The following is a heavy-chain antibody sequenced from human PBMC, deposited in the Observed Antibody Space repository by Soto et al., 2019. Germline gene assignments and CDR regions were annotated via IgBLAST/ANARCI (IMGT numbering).Heavy chain of an antibody. CDR1: GGSVSSGSYY. D-gene: IGHD2-21*01. V-gene: IGHV4-61*01. Sequence: SETLSLTCTVSGGSVSSGSYYWSWIRQPPGKGLEWIGYIYYSGSTNYNPSLKSRVTISVDTSKNQFSLKLSSVTAADTAVYYCARRGEYLDYWGQGTLVTVSS. J-gene: IGHJ4*02. CDR2: IYYSGST. CDR3: ARRGEYLDY.